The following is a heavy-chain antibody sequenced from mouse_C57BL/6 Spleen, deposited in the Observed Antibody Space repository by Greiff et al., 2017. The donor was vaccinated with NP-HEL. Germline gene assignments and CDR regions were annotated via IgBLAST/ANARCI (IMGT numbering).Heavy chain of an antibody. Sequence: EVQLQQSGPELVKPGASVKMSCKASGYTFTDYNMHWVKQSHGKSLEWIGYINPNNGGTSYNQKFKGKATLTVNKSSSTAYMELRSLTSEDSAVYYCARYPHIYYDYEGFAYWGQGTLVTVSA. CDR2: INPNNGGT. V-gene: IGHV1-22*01. D-gene: IGHD2-4*01. J-gene: IGHJ3*01. CDR1: GYTFTDYN. CDR3: ARYPHIYYDYEGFAY.